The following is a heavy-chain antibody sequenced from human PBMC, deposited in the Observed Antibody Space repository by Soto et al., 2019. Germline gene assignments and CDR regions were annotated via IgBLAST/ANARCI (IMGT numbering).Heavy chain of an antibody. CDR1: GFVFNNYD. Sequence: GGSLGLSCVVSGFVFNNYDMHLVRQFRGKGLEWVSSIGAADDPYYSVSVKGRFIVSRDNAQKSLYLQMNNLRAADTAVYFCARPYTGKMPRRGDDYYALDVCGQG. J-gene: IGHJ6*02. CDR2: IGAADDP. D-gene: IGHD2-2*01. V-gene: IGHV3-13*05. CDR3: ARPYTGKMPRRGDDYYALDV.